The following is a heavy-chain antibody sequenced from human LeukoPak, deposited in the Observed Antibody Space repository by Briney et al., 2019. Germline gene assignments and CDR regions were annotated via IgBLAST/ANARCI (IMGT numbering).Heavy chain of an antibody. D-gene: IGHD3-16*01. J-gene: IGHJ4*02. Sequence: PGGSLRLSCAASGFTFPNYAMSWVRQGPGKGLEWVSTISGSGGSTYYADSVKGRFTISRDNAKNTLYLQMNSLRAEDTAVYYCARATWGSYFDYWGQGTLVTVSS. CDR1: GFTFPNYA. CDR3: ARATWGSYFDY. CDR2: ISGSGGST. V-gene: IGHV3-23*01.